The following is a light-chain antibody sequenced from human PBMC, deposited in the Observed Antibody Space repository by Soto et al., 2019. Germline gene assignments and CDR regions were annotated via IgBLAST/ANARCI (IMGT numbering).Light chain of an antibody. V-gene: IGKV1-5*03. CDR2: KAS. J-gene: IGKJ1*01. Sequence: DRRMTKSHTTLSASVGDRVTITCRASQSISSWLAWYQQKPGKAPKLLIYKASSLKSGVPSRFSGSGSGTEFTLTISSLQPDDFATYYCQQYNSYSGAFGQGTKVDIK. CDR3: QQYNSYSGA. CDR1: QSISSW.